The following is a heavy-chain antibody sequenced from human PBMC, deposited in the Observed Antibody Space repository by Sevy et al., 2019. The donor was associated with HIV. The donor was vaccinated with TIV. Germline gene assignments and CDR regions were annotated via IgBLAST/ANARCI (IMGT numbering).Heavy chain of an antibody. CDR3: AKAILGWAFDY. Sequence: GGSLRLSCAASGFGLNGNAMSWVRQAPGKGLEWVAAIHGGDDTTHYGDSVKGRFTISRVSFKNILYLQMDSLRVEDTAVYYCAKAILGWAFDYWGHGTLVTVSS. D-gene: IGHD3-3*01. J-gene: IGHJ4*01. V-gene: IGHV3-23*01. CDR2: IHGGDDTT. CDR1: GFGLNGNA.